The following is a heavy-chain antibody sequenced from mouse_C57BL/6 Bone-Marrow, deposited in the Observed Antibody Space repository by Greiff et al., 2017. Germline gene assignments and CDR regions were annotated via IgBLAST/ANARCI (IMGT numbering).Heavy chain of an antibody. J-gene: IGHJ2*01. D-gene: IGHD2-3*01. CDR3: ARWGWYYFDY. CDR1: GYTFTSCT. CDR2: INPSSGYT. V-gene: IGHV1-4*01. Sequence: QVQLQQSGAELARPGASVKMSCKASGYTFTSCTMHWVKQRPGQGLEWIGYINPSSGYTKYNQKFKDKATLTSVKSSSTAYMQLSSLTSEDSAVYYCARWGWYYFDYWGQGTTLTVSS.